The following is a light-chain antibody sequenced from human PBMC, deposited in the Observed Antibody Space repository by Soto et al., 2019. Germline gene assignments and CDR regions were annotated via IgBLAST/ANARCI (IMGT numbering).Light chain of an antibody. CDR3: SAWDASLNGYV. J-gene: IGLJ1*01. CDR1: SSNIGSKT. V-gene: IGLV1-44*01. CDR2: SNY. Sequence: QSVLNQPPSASGTPGQRVTISYSGSSSNIGSKTVNWYQQLPGTAPKLLIYSNYQRPSGVPDRFSGSKSGTSASLAISGLQSEDEADYYCSAWDASLNGYVFGTGTKVTVL.